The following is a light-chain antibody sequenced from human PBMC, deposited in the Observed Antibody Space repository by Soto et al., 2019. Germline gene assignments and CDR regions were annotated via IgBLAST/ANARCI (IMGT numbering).Light chain of an antibody. CDR1: QGNNSF. V-gene: IGKV1-9*01. CDR3: QQLNDRRFS. Sequence: IQLTQSPSSLSASVGDRVTISCRASQGNNSFVAWYQQKSGKAPKLLIYAASTLQSGVPSRFSGSGSGTDFTLTISSLQPEDSATYYCQQLNDRRFSFGQGTKLDIK. J-gene: IGKJ2*01. CDR2: AAS.